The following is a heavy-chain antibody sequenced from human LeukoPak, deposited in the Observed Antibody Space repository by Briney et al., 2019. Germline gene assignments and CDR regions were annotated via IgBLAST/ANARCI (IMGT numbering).Heavy chain of an antibody. D-gene: IGHD3-10*01. V-gene: IGHV4-34*01. Sequence: PSETLSLTCAVYGGSFSGYYWSWIRQPPGKGLEWIGEINHSGSTNYNPSLKSRVTISVDTSKNQFSLKLSSVTAADTAVYYCARVQITLVRQLLTQDLYYYMDVWGKGTTVTVSS. J-gene: IGHJ6*03. CDR1: GGSFSGYY. CDR3: ARVQITLVRQLLTQDLYYYMDV. CDR2: INHSGST.